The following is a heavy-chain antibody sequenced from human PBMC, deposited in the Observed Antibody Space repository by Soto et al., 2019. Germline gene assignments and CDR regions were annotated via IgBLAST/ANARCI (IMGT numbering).Heavy chain of an antibody. CDR3: ARDVVVAAAGIIWFDP. CDR2: IIPIFGTA. J-gene: IGHJ5*02. D-gene: IGHD6-13*01. V-gene: IGHV1-69*12. CDR1: GGTFSSYA. Sequence: QVQLVQSGAEVKKPGSSVKVSCKASGGTFSSYAISWVRQAPGQGLEWMGGIIPIFGTANYAQKFQGRVTITADEATSAAYMELSSLRSEDTAVYYCARDVVVAAAGIIWFDPWGQGTLVTVSS.